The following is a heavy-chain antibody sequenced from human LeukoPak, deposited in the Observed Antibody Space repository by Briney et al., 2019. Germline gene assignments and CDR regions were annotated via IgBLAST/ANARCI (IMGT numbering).Heavy chain of an antibody. V-gene: IGHV4-34*01. CDR1: GGSFSGYY. CDR3: ARVPTMVTTYYFDY. D-gene: IGHD4-17*01. J-gene: IGHJ4*02. CDR2: INHSGST. Sequence: PSETLSLTCAVYGGSFSGYYWSWIRQPPGKGLEWIGEINHSGSTNYNPSLKSRVTISVDTSKNQFSLKLSSVTAADTAVYYCARVPTMVTTYYFDYWGQGTLVTVSS.